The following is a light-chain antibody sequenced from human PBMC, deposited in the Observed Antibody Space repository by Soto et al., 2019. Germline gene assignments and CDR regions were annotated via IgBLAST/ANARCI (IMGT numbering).Light chain of an antibody. CDR1: QSITNN. CDR2: TAS. V-gene: IGKV1-39*01. Sequence: DIQMTQSPSSLSASVRERVTIACRASQSITNNLNWYQHKPGKPPKLLIYTASSLYSGVPSRFSGSGSGTHFTLTISNLQPEDFATYYCQQGYNNWWTFGQGTKVDIK. J-gene: IGKJ1*01. CDR3: QQGYNNWWT.